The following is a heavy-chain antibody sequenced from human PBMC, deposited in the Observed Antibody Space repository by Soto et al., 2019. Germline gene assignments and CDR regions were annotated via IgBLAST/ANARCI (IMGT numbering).Heavy chain of an antibody. J-gene: IGHJ4*02. CDR1: GFRFKSFV. V-gene: IGHV3-30*19. CDR3: ARWGTTGGFDL. D-gene: IGHD3-16*01. Sequence: GGSLRLSCAASGFRFKSFVMHWVRQAPGKGLEWVAFTSYDGNNKDYGDSVKGRFTVSRDNSQNTLHLQMDFPRPEDTALYYCARWGTTGGFDLWGQGTLVTVSS. CDR2: TSYDGNNK.